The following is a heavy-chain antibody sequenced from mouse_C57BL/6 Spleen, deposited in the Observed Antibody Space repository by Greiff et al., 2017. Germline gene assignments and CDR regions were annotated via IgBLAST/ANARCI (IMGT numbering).Heavy chain of an antibody. CDR1: GYSITSGYY. CDR2: ISYDGSN. J-gene: IGHJ2*01. CDR3: GGGGNRFDY. D-gene: IGHD6-1*01. V-gene: IGHV3-6*01. Sequence: EVQLQQSGPGLVKPSQSLSLTCSVTGYSITSGYYWNWIRQFPGNKLEWMGYISYDGSNNYNPSIKNRITITRDTSKNLFLLQLNSVTTEDTATYCGGGGGNRFDYWGQGTTLTVSS.